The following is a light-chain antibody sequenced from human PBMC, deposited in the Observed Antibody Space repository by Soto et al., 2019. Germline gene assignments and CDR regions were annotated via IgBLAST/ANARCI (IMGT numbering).Light chain of an antibody. CDR3: CSYAGSTVFDV. J-gene: IGLJ1*01. CDR2: AVR. CDR1: SSDIGAYNF. Sequence: QSALTQPRSVSGSRGQTVTISCTGSSSDIGAYNFVSWYQQFAGQAPKLLIFAVRKRPAGVPARFSASKSGNTASLTISGLEAEDEPDYYCCSYAGSTVFDVFGTGTKLTVL. V-gene: IGLV2-11*01.